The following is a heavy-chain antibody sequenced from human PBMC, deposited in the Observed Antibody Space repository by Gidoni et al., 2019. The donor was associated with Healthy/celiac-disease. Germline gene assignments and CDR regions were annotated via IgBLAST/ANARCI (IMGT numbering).Heavy chain of an antibody. D-gene: IGHD6-19*01. J-gene: IGHJ4*02. Sequence: KGLEWVSAISGSGGSTYYADSVKGRFTISRDNSKNTLYLQMNSLRAEDTAVYYCAKRPVAGKDYWGQGTLVTVSS. CDR2: ISGSGGST. CDR3: AKRPVAGKDY. V-gene: IGHV3-23*01.